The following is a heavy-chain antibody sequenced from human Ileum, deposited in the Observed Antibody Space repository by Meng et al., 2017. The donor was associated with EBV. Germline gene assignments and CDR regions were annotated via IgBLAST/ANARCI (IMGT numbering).Heavy chain of an antibody. CDR2: THHTRGR. CDR3: SSDGALALDH. D-gene: IGHD1-26*01. V-gene: IGHV4-4*02. CDR1: VAAVSNNHW. Sequence: SLEASASTPCPSCIVGVAAVSNNHWWNWVRQSPGNGLEWIGKTHHTRGRNYDHSLKILVIISVDKSNNHIALRLSAVTAADTAVDYCSSDGALALDHWGQGTLVTVSS. J-gene: IGHJ4*02.